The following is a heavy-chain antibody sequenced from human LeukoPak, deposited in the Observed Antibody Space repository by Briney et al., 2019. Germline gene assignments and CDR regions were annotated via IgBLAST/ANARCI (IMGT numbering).Heavy chain of an antibody. CDR2: IYYSGST. CDR1: GGSISSYY. V-gene: IGHV4-59*01. Sequence: SETLSLTCTVSGGSISSYYWSWIRQPPVKGLEWIGYIYYSGSTNYNPSLKSRVTISVDTSKNQFSLKLSSVTAADTAVYYCARILVVASKGMDVWGQGTTVTVSS. J-gene: IGHJ6*02. D-gene: IGHD2-2*01. CDR3: ARILVVASKGMDV.